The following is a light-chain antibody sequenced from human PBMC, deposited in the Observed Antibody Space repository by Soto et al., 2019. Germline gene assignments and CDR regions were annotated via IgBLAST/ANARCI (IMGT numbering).Light chain of an antibody. J-gene: IGKJ4*02. V-gene: IGKV1-33*01. CDR1: QDIRTY. CDR2: EST. CDR3: QQIVIVPPT. Sequence: DIHMTQSPSSLSASVGDTIIITCRASQDIRTYLNWYQQKSGRAPKLLIYESTHLESGVPSRFSGDGSDTYFTLTISSLQPEDFAAYYCQQIVIVPPTFGRGTKVEI.